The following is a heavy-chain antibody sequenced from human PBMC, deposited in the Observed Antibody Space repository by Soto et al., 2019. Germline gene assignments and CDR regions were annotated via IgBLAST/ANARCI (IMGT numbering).Heavy chain of an antibody. CDR2: IYYTGST. J-gene: IGHJ6*03. CDR3: ARGGYCTSTSCFYYYMDV. D-gene: IGHD2-2*01. CDR1: GGFISSYY. Sequence: QVQLQESGPGLVKPLETLSLTRSVSGGFISSYYWSWIRQPPGKGLEWLGNIYYTGSTNYNPSLKSRVTMSVDTSKHQFSRKLSSVTAADTALYYCARGGYCTSTSCFYYYMDVWGKGTTVTLSS. V-gene: IGHV4-59*01.